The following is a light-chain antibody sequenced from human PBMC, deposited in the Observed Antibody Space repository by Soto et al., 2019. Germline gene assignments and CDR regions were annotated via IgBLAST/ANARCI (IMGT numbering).Light chain of an antibody. J-gene: IGLJ1*01. V-gene: IGLV2-14*01. CDR3: SSYTSTSTRV. CDR2: EVS. CDR1: SSDVGGHNY. Sequence: QSALTQPAFVSGSPGQSITISCTGTSSDVGGHNYVSWYQHPPGKAPKLMISEVSNRPSGVSNRFSGSKSGNTASLTISGLQAEDEADYYCSSYTSTSTRVFGTGTKLTVL.